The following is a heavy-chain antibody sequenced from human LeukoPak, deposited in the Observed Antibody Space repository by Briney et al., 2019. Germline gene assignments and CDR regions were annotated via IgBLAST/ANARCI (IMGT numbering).Heavy chain of an antibody. CDR2: MNPNSGNT. V-gene: IGHV1-8*01. CDR1: GYTFTSYD. D-gene: IGHD3-3*01. CDR3: AREAYDFWSGYLGHFYGMDV. J-gene: IGHJ6*02. Sequence: GASVKVSCKASGYTFTSYDINWVRQATGQGLEWMGWMNPNSGNTGYAQKFQGGVTMTRNTSISTAYMELSSLRSEDTAVYYCAREAYDFWSGYLGHFYGMDVWGQGTTVTVSS.